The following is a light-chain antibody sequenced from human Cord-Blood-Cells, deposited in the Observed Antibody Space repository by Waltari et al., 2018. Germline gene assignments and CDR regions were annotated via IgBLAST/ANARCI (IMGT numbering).Light chain of an antibody. CDR3: QQSYSTPSIT. J-gene: IGKJ5*01. CDR2: AAS. V-gene: IGKV1-39*01. CDR1: QSISSY. Sequence: DIQMTQSPSSLSASVGDRVTIHCRASQSISSYLNWYQQKPGKAPKLLIYAASSLQSGVPSRFSGSGSGTDFTLTISSLQPEDFATYYCQQSYSTPSITFGQGTRLEIK.